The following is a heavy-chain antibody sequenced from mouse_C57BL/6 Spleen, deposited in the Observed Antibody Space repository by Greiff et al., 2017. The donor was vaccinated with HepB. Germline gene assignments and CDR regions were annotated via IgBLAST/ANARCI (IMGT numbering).Heavy chain of an antibody. D-gene: IGHD4-1*01. Sequence: EVQLQQSGPELVKPGASVKIPCKASGYTFTDYNMDWVKQSHGKSLEWIGDINPNNGGTIYNQKFKGKATLTVDKSSSTAVMELRSLTSEDTAVYYCARRDWGWFAYWGQGTLVTVSA. V-gene: IGHV1-18*01. CDR2: INPNNGGT. J-gene: IGHJ3*01. CDR3: ARRDWGWFAY. CDR1: GYTFTDYN.